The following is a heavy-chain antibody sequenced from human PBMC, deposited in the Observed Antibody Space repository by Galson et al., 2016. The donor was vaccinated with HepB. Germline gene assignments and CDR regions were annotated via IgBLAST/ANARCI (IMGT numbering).Heavy chain of an antibody. D-gene: IGHD3-10*01. CDR2: ISFDGGNK. CDR1: GFTFSNYG. Sequence: SLRLSCAASGFTFSNYGLHWVRQAPGKGLEWVAVISFDGGNKYYADSVKGRFTISRDNSKNTLYLQMNSLRAEDTALYYCAKAYGSGSYYNPWDYWGQGTRVTVSS. J-gene: IGHJ4*02. V-gene: IGHV3-30*18. CDR3: AKAYGSGSYYNPWDY.